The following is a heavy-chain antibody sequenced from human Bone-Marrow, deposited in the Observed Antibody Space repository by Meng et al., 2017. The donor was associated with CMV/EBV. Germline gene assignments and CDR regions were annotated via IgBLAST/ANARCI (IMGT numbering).Heavy chain of an antibody. Sequence: GGSLRLSCAASGFTVSSNYMSWVRQAPGKGLECVSVIYSAGSTYYADSVKGRFTISRDNSKNTLHLQMNSLRAEDTAVYYCARDSPDYGDYLFDYWGQGVLVTVS. D-gene: IGHD4-17*01. CDR2: IYSAGST. V-gene: IGHV3-53*01. CDR3: ARDSPDYGDYLFDY. CDR1: GFTVSSNY. J-gene: IGHJ4*02.